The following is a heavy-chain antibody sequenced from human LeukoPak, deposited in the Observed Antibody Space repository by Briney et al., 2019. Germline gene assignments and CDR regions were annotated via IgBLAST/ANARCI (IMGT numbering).Heavy chain of an antibody. CDR2: ISSSSSTI. D-gene: IGHD6-13*01. Sequence: PGGSLRLSCAASGFTFSSYSMNWVRQAPGKGLEWVSYISSSSSTIYYADSVKGRFTISRDNAKNSLYLQMNSLRAEDTAVYYCANIAAAATDDYWGQGTLVTVSS. J-gene: IGHJ4*02. CDR3: ANIAAAATDDY. V-gene: IGHV3-48*04. CDR1: GFTFSSYS.